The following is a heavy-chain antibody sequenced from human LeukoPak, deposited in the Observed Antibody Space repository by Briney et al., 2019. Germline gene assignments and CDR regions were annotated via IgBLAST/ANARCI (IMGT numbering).Heavy chain of an antibody. D-gene: IGHD6-19*01. V-gene: IGHV4-59*01. Sequence: SETLSLTCTVSGGSISSYYWSWIRQPPGKGLEWIGYIYYSGSTNYNPSLKSRVTISVDTSKNQFSLKLSSVTAADTAVYYCARARGSSGWYIDYWGQGTLVTVSS. CDR3: ARARGSSGWYIDY. CDR2: IYYSGST. J-gene: IGHJ4*02. CDR1: GGSISSYY.